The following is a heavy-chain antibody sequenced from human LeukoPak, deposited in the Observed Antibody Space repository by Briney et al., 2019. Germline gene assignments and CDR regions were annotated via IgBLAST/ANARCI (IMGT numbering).Heavy chain of an antibody. J-gene: IGHJ4*02. CDR2: ISSSSSYI. CDR3: ARAMLPARGGRFLEWSYDY. D-gene: IGHD3-3*01. V-gene: IGHV3-21*01. CDR1: GFTFSSYS. Sequence: GGSLRLSCAASGFTFSSYSMNWVRQAPGKGLEWVSSISSSSSYIYYADSVKGRFTISRDNAKNSLYLQMNSLRAEDTAVYYCARAMLPARGGRFLEWSYDYWGQGTLVTVSS.